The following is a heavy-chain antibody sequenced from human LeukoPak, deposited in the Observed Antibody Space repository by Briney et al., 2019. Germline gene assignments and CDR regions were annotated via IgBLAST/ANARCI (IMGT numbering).Heavy chain of an antibody. V-gene: IGHV3-7*05. CDR1: GFTFSNYW. CDR2: IKQDGSEK. J-gene: IGHJ4*02. D-gene: IGHD3-16*02. Sequence: GGSLRLSCVASGFTFSNYWMSWVRQAPGKGLEWVANIKQDGSEKYYVDSVKGRFTLSRDNAKSSLFLQMNSLRAEDTAVYYCARDSSPGYYDYVWGTYPRYWGQGTLVTVSS. CDR3: ARDSSPGYYDYVWGTYPRY.